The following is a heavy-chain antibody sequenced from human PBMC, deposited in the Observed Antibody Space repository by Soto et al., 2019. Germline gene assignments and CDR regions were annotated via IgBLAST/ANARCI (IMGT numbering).Heavy chain of an antibody. D-gene: IGHD3-22*01. CDR2: ISTNGGNT. CDR1: GFTFSIYA. V-gene: IGHV3-64D*06. Sequence: EVQLVESGGGLVQPGGSLRLSCSASGFTFSIYAMHWVRQAPGKGLEYVSSISTNGGNTHYADSVKGRFTISRDNSKNKHYLQMSNLRAEDTAVYYCVKGEYYYDSAAYYPFDHWGQGTLVIVSS. CDR3: VKGEYYYDSAAYYPFDH. J-gene: IGHJ4*02.